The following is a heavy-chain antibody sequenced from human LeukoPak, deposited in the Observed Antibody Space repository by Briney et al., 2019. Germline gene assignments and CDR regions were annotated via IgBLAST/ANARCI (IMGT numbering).Heavy chain of an antibody. J-gene: IGHJ4*02. V-gene: IGHV4-34*01. CDR3: ARASGYSSSSAYFDY. CDR1: GGSFSGYY. Sequence: SETLSLTCAVYGGSFSGYYWSWIRQPPGKGLEWIGEINHSGSTNYNPSLKSRVTISLDTSKNQFSLKLSSVTAADTAVYYCARASGYSSSSAYFDYWGPGTQVTVSS. D-gene: IGHD6-13*01. CDR2: INHSGST.